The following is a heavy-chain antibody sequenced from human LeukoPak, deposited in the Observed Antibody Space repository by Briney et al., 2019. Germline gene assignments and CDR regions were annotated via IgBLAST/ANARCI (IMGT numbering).Heavy chain of an antibody. J-gene: IGHJ4*02. CDR3: ARVPGDCSSTSCFDMYFDY. D-gene: IGHD2-2*01. V-gene: IGHV3-11*06. Sequence: GGSLRLSCAASGFTFSDYYMSWIRPAPGKGLEWVSYISSSSTYTDYADSVKGRFTISRDNAKNSLYLQMNSLRAEDTAVYYCARVPGDCSSTSCFDMYFDYWGQGTLVTVSS. CDR1: GFTFSDYY. CDR2: ISSSSTYT.